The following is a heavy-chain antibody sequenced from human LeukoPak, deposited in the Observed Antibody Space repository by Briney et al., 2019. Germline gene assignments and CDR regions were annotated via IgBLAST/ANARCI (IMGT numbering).Heavy chain of an antibody. Sequence: RTSETLSLTCIVSGASINSYYWSWIRQPPGKGLEWIGYIYSSGSTNYNPSLKSRVSISVDTSKNQFSLKLTSMTAADTAVYHCARAPPGYYFDYGAREPLAPVSS. D-gene: IGHD3-10*01. CDR2: IYSSGST. V-gene: IGHV4-59*01. J-gene: IGHJ4*02. CDR3: ARAPPGYYFDY. CDR1: GASINSYY.